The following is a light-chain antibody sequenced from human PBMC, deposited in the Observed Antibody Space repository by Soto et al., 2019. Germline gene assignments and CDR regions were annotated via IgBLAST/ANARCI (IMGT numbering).Light chain of an antibody. CDR2: AAL. CDR1: QSISNH. Sequence: DIQMTQSPSSLSASVEDRVIITCRASQSISNHFNCYQPKPGKAPKLLIFAALRLQSGVPSRFSGSRSGPDFTLTISSLQPEDFATYYCQQSYSSPPTFGQGTKVDIK. V-gene: IGKV1-39*01. CDR3: QQSYSSPPT. J-gene: IGKJ1*01.